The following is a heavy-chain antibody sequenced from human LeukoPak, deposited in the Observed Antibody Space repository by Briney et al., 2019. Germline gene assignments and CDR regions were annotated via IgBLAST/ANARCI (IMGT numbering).Heavy chain of an antibody. CDR1: GFTFSSYA. J-gene: IGHJ4*02. V-gene: IGHV3-23*01. Sequence: GGSLRLSCAASGFTFSSYAMSWVRQAPGKGLEWVSAISGSGGSTYYADSVKGRFTISRDNSKNTLYLQMNSLRAEDTAVYYCAKEPSPYYYDSSGYSFDYWGQGTLVTVSS. CDR3: AKEPSPYYYDSSGYSFDY. D-gene: IGHD3-22*01. CDR2: ISGSGGST.